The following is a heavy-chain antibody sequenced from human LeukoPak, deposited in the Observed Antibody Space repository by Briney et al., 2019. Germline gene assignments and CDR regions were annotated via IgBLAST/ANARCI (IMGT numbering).Heavy chain of an antibody. Sequence: GGSLRLSYAASGFTFGDYAMYWVRQAPGKGLEWVSGISWNSGSIGYADSVKGRFTISRDNAKDSLYLQMNSLRAEDTALYYCAKANHYGDYLDYWGQGTLVTVSS. CDR3: AKANHYGDYLDY. CDR1: GFTFGDYA. V-gene: IGHV3-9*01. D-gene: IGHD4-17*01. CDR2: ISWNSGSI. J-gene: IGHJ4*02.